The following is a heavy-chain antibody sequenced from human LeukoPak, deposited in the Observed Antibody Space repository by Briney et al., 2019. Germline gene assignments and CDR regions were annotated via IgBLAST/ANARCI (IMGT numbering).Heavy chain of an antibody. Sequence: ASVKVSCKASGYTFTSYGIRWVRQAPGQGLEWMGWISAYNGNTNYAQKLQGRVTMTTDTSTSTAYMELRSLRSDDTAVYYCARVYDILTGPEYFDLWGRGTLVTVSS. V-gene: IGHV1-18*01. CDR2: ISAYNGNT. CDR3: ARVYDILTGPEYFDL. CDR1: GYTFTSYG. J-gene: IGHJ2*01. D-gene: IGHD3-9*01.